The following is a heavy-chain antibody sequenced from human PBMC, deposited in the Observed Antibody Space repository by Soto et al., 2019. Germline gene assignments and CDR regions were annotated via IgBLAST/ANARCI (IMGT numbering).Heavy chain of an antibody. D-gene: IGHD3-16*01. CDR3: AKTGVRSGLWEALDV. Sequence: EVKLLESGGGLVQPGGSLRLSCAASGFMFSSEAMTWVRQVPGKGLQWVALVSGGGGDTHYRDSVKGRFIISRDNSKNTVYLQRNSLRAEDTDGYHCAKTGVRSGLWEALDVWGQGAMGIVSS. V-gene: IGHV3-23*01. CDR1: GFMFSSEA. J-gene: IGHJ3*01. CDR2: VSGGGGDT.